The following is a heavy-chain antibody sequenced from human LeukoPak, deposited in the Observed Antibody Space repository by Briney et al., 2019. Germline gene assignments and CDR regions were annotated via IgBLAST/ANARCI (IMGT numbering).Heavy chain of an antibody. CDR3: AKDQDWPTAMITN. V-gene: IGHV3-74*01. J-gene: IGHJ4*02. D-gene: IGHD5-18*01. Sequence: GESLRLSCAASGFTFSSYWMHWVRQAPGKGLVWVSRINSDGSSSSYADSVKGRFTISRDNVKNTLYLQMNSLRAEDTAVYYCAKDQDWPTAMITNWGQGTLVTVSS. CDR2: INSDGSSS. CDR1: GFTFSSYW.